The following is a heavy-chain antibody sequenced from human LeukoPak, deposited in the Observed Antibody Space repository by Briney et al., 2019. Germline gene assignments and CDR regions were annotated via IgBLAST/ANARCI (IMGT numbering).Heavy chain of an antibody. CDR3: ARDQIGYCSSTSCSK. V-gene: IGHV4-30-4*01. Sequence: SETLSLTCTVSGGSISSGEDYWSWIRQPPGKGLEWIGYIYYSGSTYYNPSLKSRVTISVDTSKNQFSLKLSSVTAADTAVYYCARDQIGYCSSTSCSKWGQGTLVTVSS. D-gene: IGHD2-2*01. CDR2: IYYSGST. J-gene: IGHJ4*02. CDR1: GGSISSGEDY.